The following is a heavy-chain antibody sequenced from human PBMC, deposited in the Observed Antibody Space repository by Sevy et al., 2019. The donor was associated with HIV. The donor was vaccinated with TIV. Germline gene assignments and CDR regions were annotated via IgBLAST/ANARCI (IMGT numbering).Heavy chain of an antibody. J-gene: IGHJ6*02. Sequence: GSLRLSCAASGFTFSSYGMHWVRQAPGKGLEWVAVISYDGSNKYYADSVKGRFTISRDNSKNTLYLQMNSLRAEDTAVYYCAKDLRLPITSYYYYGMDVWGQGTTVTVSS. CDR3: AKDLRLPITSYYYYGMDV. CDR2: ISYDGSNK. D-gene: IGHD4-17*01. CDR1: GFTFSSYG. V-gene: IGHV3-30*18.